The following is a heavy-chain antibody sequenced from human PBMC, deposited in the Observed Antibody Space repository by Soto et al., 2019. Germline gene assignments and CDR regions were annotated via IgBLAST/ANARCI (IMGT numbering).Heavy chain of an antibody. CDR3: ARTGPGVTFGMDV. D-gene: IGHD4-4*01. CDR1: GGSISSYY. Sequence: QVQLQESGPGLVKPSETLSLTCTVSGGSISSYYWSWIRQPPGKGLEWIGYIYYSGSTNYNPSLKSRVTISVDTSKNQCSLKLSSVTAADTAVYYCARTGPGVTFGMDVWGQGTTVTVSS. J-gene: IGHJ6*02. CDR2: IYYSGST. V-gene: IGHV4-59*08.